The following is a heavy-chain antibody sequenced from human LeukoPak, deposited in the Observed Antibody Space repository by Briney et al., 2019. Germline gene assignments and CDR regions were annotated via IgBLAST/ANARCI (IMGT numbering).Heavy chain of an antibody. CDR2: INHSGTT. V-gene: IGHV4-34*01. Sequence: SETLSLTCAVYGGSFSDYYWSWIRQPPGKGLEWIGEINHSGTTNYSPSLKSRVSISVDTSKNQFSLKLNSVAAADAAMYYCASHYSSGSYRYTGSFDSWGQGMLVNVSS. J-gene: IGHJ4*02. CDR1: GGSFSDYY. D-gene: IGHD3-16*02. CDR3: ASHYSSGSYRYTGSFDS.